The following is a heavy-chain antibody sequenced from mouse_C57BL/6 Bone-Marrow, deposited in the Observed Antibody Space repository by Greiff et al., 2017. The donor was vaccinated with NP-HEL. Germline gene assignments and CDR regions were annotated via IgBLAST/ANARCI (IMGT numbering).Heavy chain of an antibody. J-gene: IGHJ4*01. D-gene: IGHD2-2*01. CDR1: GFTFTDYY. V-gene: IGHV7-3*01. CDR3: ASVSMVTTYYAMDY. Sequence: EVQRVESGGGLVQPGGSLSLSCAASGFTFTDYYMSWVRQPPGKALEWLGFIRNKANGDTTEYSASVKGRFTISRANSKSILYLQMNALRAEDSATYYCASVSMVTTYYAMDYWGQGTSVTVSS. CDR2: IRNKANGDTT.